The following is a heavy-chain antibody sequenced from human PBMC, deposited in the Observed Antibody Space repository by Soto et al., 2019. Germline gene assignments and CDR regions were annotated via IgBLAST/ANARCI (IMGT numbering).Heavy chain of an antibody. D-gene: IGHD2-15*01. CDR2: VSYDGSNK. V-gene: IGHV3-30-3*01. CDR1: GFTFSSNA. Sequence: PGGSLRLSCAASGFTFSSNAMHWVRQAPGKGLEWVAVVSYDGSNKYYADSVKGRFTISRDNSKNTLYLQMNGLRAEDTAVYYCARRYCSGGTCYSHLDYWGQGTLVTVSS. CDR3: ARRYCSGGTCYSHLDY. J-gene: IGHJ4*02.